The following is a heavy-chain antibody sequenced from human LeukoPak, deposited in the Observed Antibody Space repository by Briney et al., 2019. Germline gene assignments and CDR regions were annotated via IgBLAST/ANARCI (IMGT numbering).Heavy chain of an antibody. CDR1: GYTFTGYY. Sequence: GASVKVSCKASGYTFTGYYMHWVRQAPGQGLEWMGWINPNSGGTNYAQKFQGRVTMTRDTSISTAYMELGRLRSDDTAVYYCARSKYYYDSSGYYYYFDYWGQGTLVTVSS. CDR2: INPNSGGT. V-gene: IGHV1-2*02. D-gene: IGHD3-22*01. CDR3: ARSKYYYDSSGYYYYFDY. J-gene: IGHJ4*02.